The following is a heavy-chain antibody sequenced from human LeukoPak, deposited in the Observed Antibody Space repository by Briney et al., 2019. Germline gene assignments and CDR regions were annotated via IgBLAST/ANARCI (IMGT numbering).Heavy chain of an antibody. Sequence: GGSLRLSCAASGFTFISNAMSWVRQAPGKGLEWVSTISGSGGTTYYADSVKGRFTISRDNSKSTLYLQMNSLRAEDTAVYYCATLYAGSTDYWGRGTLVTVSS. CDR1: GFTFISNA. V-gene: IGHV3-23*01. CDR2: ISGSGGTT. D-gene: IGHD2-8*01. CDR3: ATLYAGSTDY. J-gene: IGHJ4*02.